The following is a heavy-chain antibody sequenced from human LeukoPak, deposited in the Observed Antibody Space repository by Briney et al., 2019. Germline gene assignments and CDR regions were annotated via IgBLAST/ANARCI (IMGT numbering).Heavy chain of an antibody. Sequence: PGGPLRLSCAASGFTFSRYNMDWVRQAPGRGLEWVSSITSISNYIYYADSVKGRFTISRDNSKNTLYLQMNSLRAEDTAVYYCAKDPTHYYDSSGHFDYWGQGTLVTVSS. CDR1: GFTFSRYN. D-gene: IGHD3-22*01. V-gene: IGHV3-21*04. CDR2: ITSISNYI. J-gene: IGHJ4*02. CDR3: AKDPTHYYDSSGHFDY.